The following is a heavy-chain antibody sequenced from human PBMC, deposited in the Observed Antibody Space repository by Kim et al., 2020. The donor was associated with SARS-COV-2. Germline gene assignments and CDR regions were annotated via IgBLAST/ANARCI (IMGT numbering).Heavy chain of an antibody. J-gene: IGHJ4*02. Sequence: PALKSRVTISVYKSKNQFSLKLSSVPAADAAVYYCARGSVAGYPVYYFDYWGQGTLVTVSS. CDR3: ARGSVAGYPVYYFDY. D-gene: IGHD6-19*01. V-gene: IGHV4-4*02.